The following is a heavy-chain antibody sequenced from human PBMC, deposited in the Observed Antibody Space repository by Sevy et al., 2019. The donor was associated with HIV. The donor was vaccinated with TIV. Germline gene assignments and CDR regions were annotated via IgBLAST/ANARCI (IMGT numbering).Heavy chain of an antibody. CDR2: IIPILGIA. Sequence: ASVKVSCKASGGTFSSYAISWVRQAPGQGLEWMGRIIPILGIANYAQKFQGRVTITADKSTSTPYMELSSLRFEDTAVYYCAREDSSGYGRNYYYYYGMDVWGQRTTVTVSS. CDR1: GGTFSSYA. CDR3: AREDSSGYGRNYYYYYGMDV. V-gene: IGHV1-69*04. D-gene: IGHD5-12*01. J-gene: IGHJ6*02.